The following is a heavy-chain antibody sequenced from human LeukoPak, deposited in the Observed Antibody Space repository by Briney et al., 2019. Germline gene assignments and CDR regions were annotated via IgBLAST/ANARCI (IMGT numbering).Heavy chain of an antibody. V-gene: IGHV4-39*01. CDR2: IYYSGST. Sequence: SETLSLTCTVSGGSISSSSYYWGWIRQPPGKGLEWIGSIYYSGSTNYNPSLKSRVTISVDTSKNQFSLKLSSVTAADTAVYYCARRDSSGEDGWGQGTLVTVSS. J-gene: IGHJ4*02. CDR1: GGSISSSSYY. D-gene: IGHD6-19*01. CDR3: ARRDSSGEDG.